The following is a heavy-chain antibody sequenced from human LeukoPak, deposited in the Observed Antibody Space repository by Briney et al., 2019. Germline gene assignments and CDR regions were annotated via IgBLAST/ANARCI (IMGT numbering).Heavy chain of an antibody. CDR2: INSDGSST. Sequence: PGGSLRLSCAASGFTFSSYWMHWVRQAPGKGLVWVSRINSDGSSTSYADSVKGRFTISRDNAKNSLYLQMNSLRAEDTAVYYCAAPGGKYSSGWYASVSRKYYFDYWGQGTLVTVSS. D-gene: IGHD6-19*01. V-gene: IGHV3-74*01. CDR3: AAPGGKYSSGWYASVSRKYYFDY. CDR1: GFTFSSYW. J-gene: IGHJ4*02.